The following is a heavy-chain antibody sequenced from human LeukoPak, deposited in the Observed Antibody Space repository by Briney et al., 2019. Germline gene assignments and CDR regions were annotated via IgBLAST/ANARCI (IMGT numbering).Heavy chain of an antibody. J-gene: IGHJ4*02. CDR1: GFTFSTYG. D-gene: IGHD4-11*01. V-gene: IGHV3-23*01. CDR2: ISASGGST. CDR3: AKVVGDYSTCDY. Sequence: GGSLRLSCAASGFTFSTYGMTWVRQAPGKGLEWVSGISASGGSTYYADSVKGRFTISRDNSKNTLYLQMNSLRAEDTAVYYCAKVVGDYSTCDYWGQGTLVTVSS.